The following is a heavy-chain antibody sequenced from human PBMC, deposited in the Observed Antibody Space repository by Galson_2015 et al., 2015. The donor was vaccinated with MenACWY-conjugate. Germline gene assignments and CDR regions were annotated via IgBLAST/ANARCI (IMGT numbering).Heavy chain of an antibody. D-gene: IGHD3-3*01. J-gene: IGHJ4*02. V-gene: IGHV5-51*01. CDR3: ARLLEYYFDY. CDR1: GYSFISTW. Sequence: QSGAEVKKPGESLRISCTASGYSFISTWIGWVRQMPGKGLEWMGIIYPGESVSRYNPSFQGQVSFSVDKSINTAYLQWNTLKASDTAIYYCARLLEYYFDYWGQGTLVTVSS. CDR2: IYPGESVS.